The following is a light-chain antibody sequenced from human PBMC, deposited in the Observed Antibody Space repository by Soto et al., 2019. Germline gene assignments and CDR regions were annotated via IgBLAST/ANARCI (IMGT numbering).Light chain of an antibody. CDR3: QQYNNWPIT. CDR1: QSVSSSY. CDR2: GAS. Sequence: EILFTQSPGTLSLSPGERATLSCRASQSVSSSYLAWYQQKPGQAPRILIYGASSRDTGIPDRFSGSGSGTEFTLPLSSLQSEDFYVYYCQQYNNWPITFGQGTRLEIK. J-gene: IGKJ5*01. V-gene: IGKV3-20*01.